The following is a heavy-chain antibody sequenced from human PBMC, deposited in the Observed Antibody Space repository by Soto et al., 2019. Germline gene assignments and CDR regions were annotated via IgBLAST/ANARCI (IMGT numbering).Heavy chain of an antibody. CDR1: GYSFTNYW. D-gene: IGHD4-17*01. CDR3: ARHGFYGDYSSNYFDP. CDR2: IYPSDSDT. V-gene: IGHV5-51*01. J-gene: IGHJ5*02. Sequence: HGESLKISCKGSGYSFTNYWIAWVRQMPGKGLEYMGIIYPSDSDTRYSPSFQGQVTISADKSISTAYLQWSSLKASDTAIYYCARHGFYGDYSSNYFDPWGQGXLVTVSS.